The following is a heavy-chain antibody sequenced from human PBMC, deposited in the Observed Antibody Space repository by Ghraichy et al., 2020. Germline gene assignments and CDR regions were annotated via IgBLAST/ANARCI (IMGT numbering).Heavy chain of an antibody. CDR1: GGSISSSDYY. Sequence: SQTLSLTCTVSGGSISSSDYYWGWVRQPPGKGLEWIGGISYSGSTYYNPSLKSRVTISVDTTKNQFSLKLTSVTAADTAVYYCGRAADGIVGHDYFDHWGQGTLVTVSS. J-gene: IGHJ4*02. V-gene: IGHV4-39*01. CDR3: GRAADGIVGHDYFDH. CDR2: ISYSGST. D-gene: IGHD6-13*01.